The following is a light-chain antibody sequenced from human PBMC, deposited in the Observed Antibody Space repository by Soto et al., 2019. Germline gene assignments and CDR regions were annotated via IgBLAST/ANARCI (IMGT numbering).Light chain of an antibody. CDR1: QSVTSNF. Sequence: EIVLTQSPGTLSLSPGERATLTCRASQSVTSNFLAWYQQKPGQAPRLLMYGASSRATGIPDRFSGSGSGTEFTLTISRLETEVFALYSCPQYGSPPLTFGPGTKVNIK. CDR3: PQYGSPPLT. J-gene: IGKJ3*01. CDR2: GAS. V-gene: IGKV3-20*01.